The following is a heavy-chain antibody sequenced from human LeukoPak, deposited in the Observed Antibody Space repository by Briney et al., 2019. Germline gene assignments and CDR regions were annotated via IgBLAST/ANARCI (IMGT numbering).Heavy chain of an antibody. CDR2: IYYSGST. CDR3: ARHLGSLYDFLLYYYYYMDV. Sequence: SETLSLTCTVSGGSISSSSYYWGWIRQPPGKGLEWIGSIYYSGSTYYNPSLKSRVTISVDTSKNQFSLKLSSVTAADTAVYYCARHLGSLYDFLLYYYYYMDVWGKGTTVTVSS. CDR1: GGSISSSSYY. V-gene: IGHV4-39*01. J-gene: IGHJ6*03. D-gene: IGHD5/OR15-5a*01.